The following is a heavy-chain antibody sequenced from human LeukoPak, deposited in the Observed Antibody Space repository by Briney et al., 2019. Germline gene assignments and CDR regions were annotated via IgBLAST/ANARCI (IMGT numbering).Heavy chain of an antibody. CDR2: FHTSGGT. D-gene: IGHD3-3*01. CDR3: ASTVFGVTYNWFDP. J-gene: IGHJ5*02. Sequence: PSETLSLTCTVSGASISIGSYFWSWVRQPAGKALEWIGRFHTSGGTNYNPSLESRVTISVDTSKNQFSLKLTSVTAADTAVYYCASTVFGVTYNWFDPWGQGTLVTVSS. CDR1: GASISIGSYF. V-gene: IGHV4-61*02.